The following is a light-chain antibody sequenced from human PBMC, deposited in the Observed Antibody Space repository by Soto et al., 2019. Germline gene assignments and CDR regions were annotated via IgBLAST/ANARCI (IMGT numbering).Light chain of an antibody. J-gene: IGLJ2*01. CDR2: DNK. V-gene: IGLV1-51*01. CDR3: GTWYSSLSAVV. Sequence: QSVLTQPPSVSAAPGQKVTIPCSGSSSNIGNKYVSWYQQSPGTAPKLLIYDNKKRPSGIPDRFSGSKSGTSATLGITGLQTGDEADYYCGTWYSSLSAVVFGGGTKLTVL. CDR1: SSNIGNKY.